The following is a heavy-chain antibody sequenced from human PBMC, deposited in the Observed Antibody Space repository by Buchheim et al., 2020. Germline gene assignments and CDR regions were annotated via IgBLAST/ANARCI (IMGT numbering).Heavy chain of an antibody. J-gene: IGHJ4*02. Sequence: EVQLVESGGGLVQPGGSLRLFCAASGFTFTNYAMSWLRQAPGRGLEWVLSISGSGGTIDYTDSVKGRFTISRGNSENMVYLQMNSLRAEDTAVYYCAKEDTSDWGQGTL. CDR3: AKEDTSD. CDR2: ISGSGGTI. CDR1: GFTFTNYA. D-gene: IGHD2-2*01. V-gene: IGHV3-23*04.